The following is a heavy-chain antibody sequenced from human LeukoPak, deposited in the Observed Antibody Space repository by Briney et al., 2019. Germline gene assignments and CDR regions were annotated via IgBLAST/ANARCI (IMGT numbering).Heavy chain of an antibody. V-gene: IGHV3-7*04. CDR1: GFTFSTYW. Sequence: GGSLRLSCAASGFTFSTYWMSWVRQAPGKGLEWVANIKQDGSEKYYMDSVKGRFTISRDNAKNSLYLQMNSLRAEDTAVYYCARDNGGRFGYFDLWGRGTLVAVSS. CDR2: IKQDGSEK. D-gene: IGHD2-8*01. J-gene: IGHJ2*01. CDR3: ARDNGGRFGYFDL.